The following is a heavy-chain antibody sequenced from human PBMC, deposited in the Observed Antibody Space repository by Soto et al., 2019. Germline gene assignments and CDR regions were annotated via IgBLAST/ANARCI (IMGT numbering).Heavy chain of an antibody. Sequence: ASVKVSCKASGYTFTGYYMHWVRQAPGQGLEWMGWINPNSGGTNYAQKFQGWVTMTRDTSISTAYMELSRLRSDDTAVYYCARARPPYSSSSYFDDWGQGTLVTVSS. D-gene: IGHD6-6*01. CDR1: GYTFTGYY. CDR3: ARARPPYSSSSYFDD. CDR2: INPNSGGT. J-gene: IGHJ4*02. V-gene: IGHV1-2*04.